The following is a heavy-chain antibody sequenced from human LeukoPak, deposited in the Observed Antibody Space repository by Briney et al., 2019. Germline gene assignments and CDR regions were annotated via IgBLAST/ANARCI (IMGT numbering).Heavy chain of an antibody. CDR3: ARTPIRHCSSTSCLDAFDI. D-gene: IGHD2-2*01. CDR2: IYTSGST. CDR1: GVSISSSSYD. J-gene: IGHJ3*02. Sequence: PSETLSLTCTVSGVSISSSSYDWGWIRQPPGKGREWIGRIYTSGSTNYNPSLKSRVTMSVDTSKNQFSLKLSSVTAADTAVYYCARTPIRHCSSTSCLDAFDIWGQGTMVTVSS. V-gene: IGHV4-39*07.